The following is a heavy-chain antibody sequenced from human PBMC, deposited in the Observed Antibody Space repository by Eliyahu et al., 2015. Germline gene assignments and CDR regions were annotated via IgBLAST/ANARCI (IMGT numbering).Heavy chain of an antibody. J-gene: IGHJ6*03. D-gene: IGHD2-2*01. V-gene: IGHV3-23*01. CDR3: AKTRGCSSTSCYWGDYYYYMDV. Sequence: EVQLLESGGGLVQPGGSLRXSCAXSGFXFSSYAMSWVRQAPGKGLEWVXAIXGSGGSTYYADSVKGRFTISRDNSKNTLYLQMNSLRAEDTAVYHCAKTRGCSSTSCYWGDYYYYMDVWGKGTTVTVSS. CDR1: GFXFSSYA. CDR2: IXGSGGST.